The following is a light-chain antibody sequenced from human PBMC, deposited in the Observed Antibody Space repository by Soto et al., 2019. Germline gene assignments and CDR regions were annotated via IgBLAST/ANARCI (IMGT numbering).Light chain of an antibody. CDR2: DVS. Sequence: QSVLTQPASVSGSPGQSITISCTGTSSDVGGYNYVSLYQQHPGKAPKLMIYDVSNRPSGVSNRFSGSKSGNTASLTISGLQAADEADYYCSSYSSSSTLVFGGGTKLTVL. J-gene: IGLJ2*01. V-gene: IGLV2-14*01. CDR3: SSYSSSSTLV. CDR1: SSDVGGYNY.